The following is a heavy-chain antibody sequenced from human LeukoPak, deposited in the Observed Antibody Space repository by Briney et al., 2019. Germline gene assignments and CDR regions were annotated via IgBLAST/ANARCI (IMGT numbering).Heavy chain of an antibody. J-gene: IGHJ6*01. D-gene: IGHD2/OR15-2a*01. CDR3: ARDNIGLFYAMDV. CDR1: GFTVTSNY. Sequence: PGGSLRLSCAASGFTVTSNYMTWVRRAPGEGLEWVSVIYSAGTTYYADSVKGRFTISRDNSKNTLYLQMNSLRAEDTALYYCARDNIGLFYAMDVWGQGTTVIVSS. CDR2: IYSAGTT. V-gene: IGHV3-66*01.